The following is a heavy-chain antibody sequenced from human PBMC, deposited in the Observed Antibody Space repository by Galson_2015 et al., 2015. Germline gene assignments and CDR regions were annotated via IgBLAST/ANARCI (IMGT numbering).Heavy chain of an antibody. CDR1: GGSISSGSYY. Sequence: TLSLTCTVSGGSISSGSYYWSWIRQPAGKGLEWIGRIYTSGSTNYNPSLKSRVTISVDTSKNQFSLKLSSVTAADTAVYYCARSGKRGIVGASYYFDYWGQGTLVTVSS. CDR2: IYTSGST. D-gene: IGHD1-26*01. CDR3: ARSGKRGIVGASYYFDY. V-gene: IGHV4-61*02. J-gene: IGHJ4*02.